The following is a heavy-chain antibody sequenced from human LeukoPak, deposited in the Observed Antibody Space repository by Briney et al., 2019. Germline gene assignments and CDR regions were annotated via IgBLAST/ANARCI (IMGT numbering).Heavy chain of an antibody. CDR2: IYYSGST. D-gene: IGHD3-22*01. CDR1: GGSISSYY. Sequence: PSETLSLTCTVSGGSISSYYWSWIRQPPGKGLEWIGYIYYSGSTNYNPSLKSRVTISVDTSKNQFSLKLSSVTAADTAVYYCARGGVDYYDGSGYPYYFDYWGQGTLVTVSS. CDR3: ARGGVDYYDGSGYPYYFDY. V-gene: IGHV4-59*12. J-gene: IGHJ4*02.